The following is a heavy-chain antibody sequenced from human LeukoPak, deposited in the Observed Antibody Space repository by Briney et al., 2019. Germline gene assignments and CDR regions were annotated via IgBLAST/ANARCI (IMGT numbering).Heavy chain of an antibody. CDR2: FDPEDGET. CDR3: ATDPIMVGATFGDY. Sequence: ASVKVSCKVSGYTLTELSMHWVRQAPGKGLEWMGGFDPEDGETIYAQKFQGRVTMTEDTSTDTAYVELSSLRSEDTAVYYCATDPIMVGATFGDYWGQGTLVTVSS. D-gene: IGHD1-26*01. CDR1: GYTLTELS. V-gene: IGHV1-24*01. J-gene: IGHJ4*02.